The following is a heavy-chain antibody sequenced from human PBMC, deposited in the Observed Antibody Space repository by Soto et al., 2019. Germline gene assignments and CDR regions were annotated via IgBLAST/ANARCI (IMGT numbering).Heavy chain of an antibody. CDR2: ISSDGNNK. Sequence: GGSLRLSCAASGFSFSSYGMQWVRQAPGKGLEWVGVISSDGNNKFYGGSVKGRFTISRDNSKNTLFLQMDSLRPDDTAVYYCAKDGGAAGTFDYWGQGTLVTVS. CDR1: GFSFSSYG. CDR3: AKDGGAAGTFDY. D-gene: IGHD6-13*01. V-gene: IGHV3-30*18. J-gene: IGHJ4*02.